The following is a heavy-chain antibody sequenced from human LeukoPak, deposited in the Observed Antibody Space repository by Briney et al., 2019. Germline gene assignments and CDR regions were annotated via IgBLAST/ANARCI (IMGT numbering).Heavy chain of an antibody. Sequence: GGSLRLSCAASRFTFSSYWMSWVRQAPGKGLEWVANIKQDGSEKYYVDSVKGRFTISRDNAKNSLYLQMNSLRAEDTALYYCARDGDSIAVAFWGKGTTVTVSS. CDR1: RFTFSSYW. V-gene: IGHV3-7*03. CDR3: ARDGDSIAVAF. CDR2: IKQDGSEK. J-gene: IGHJ6*04. D-gene: IGHD6-19*01.